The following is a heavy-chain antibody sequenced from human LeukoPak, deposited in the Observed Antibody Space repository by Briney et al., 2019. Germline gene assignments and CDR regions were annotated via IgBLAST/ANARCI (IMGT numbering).Heavy chain of an antibody. CDR3: ARGLWSGYNNDAFDI. J-gene: IGHJ3*02. V-gene: IGHV4-61*02. CDR2: IYTSGST. CDR1: GGSISSGSYY. Sequence: SQTLSLTCTVSGGSISSGSYYWSWIRQPAGKGLEWIGRIYTSGSTNYNPSLKSRVTISVDTSKNQFSLKLSSVTAADTAVYYCARGLWSGYNNDAFDIWGQGTMVTVSS. D-gene: IGHD3-3*01.